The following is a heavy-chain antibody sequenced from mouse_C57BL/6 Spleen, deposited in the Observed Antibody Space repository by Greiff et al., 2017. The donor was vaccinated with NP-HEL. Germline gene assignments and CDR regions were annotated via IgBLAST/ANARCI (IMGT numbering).Heavy chain of an antibody. CDR2: IDPSDSYT. D-gene: IGHD1-1*01. CDR1: GYTFTSYW. CDR3: ARPPYYCGSSPYWYFDV. Sequence: VQLQQPGAELVRPGTSVKLSCKASGYTFTSYWMHWVKQRPGQGLEWIGVIDPSDSYTNYNQKFKGKATLTVDTSSSTAYMQLSSLTSEDSAVYYCARPPYYCGSSPYWYFDVWGTGTTVTVSS. V-gene: IGHV1-59*01. J-gene: IGHJ1*03.